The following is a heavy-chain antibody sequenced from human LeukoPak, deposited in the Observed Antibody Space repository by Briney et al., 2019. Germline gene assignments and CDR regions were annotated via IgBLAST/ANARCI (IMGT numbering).Heavy chain of an antibody. J-gene: IGHJ4*02. D-gene: IGHD6-13*01. Sequence: SGTLSLTCTVSGASVSRNWWSWVRQPPGKGLEWIGEIHHSGGTNYNPSLKSRVTISVDTSKNQFSLKLSSVTAADTAVYYCARSGKYSSSWSLNYWGQGTLVTVSS. V-gene: IGHV4-4*02. CDR2: IHHSGGT. CDR1: GASVSRNW. CDR3: ARSGKYSSSWSLNY.